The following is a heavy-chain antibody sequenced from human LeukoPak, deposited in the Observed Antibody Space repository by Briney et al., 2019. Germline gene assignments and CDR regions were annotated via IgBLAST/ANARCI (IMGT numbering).Heavy chain of an antibody. Sequence: PGGSLRLSCAASGFTVNSIYMSWGRQAPGKGLEWVSLMYSGGRAYYADSVKGRFTISRDNSKNTLYLQMNSLRAEDTAVYYCATGGGYCGSTSCYDYWGQGTLITVSS. J-gene: IGHJ4*02. CDR2: MYSGGRA. V-gene: IGHV3-66*01. CDR1: GFTVNSIY. CDR3: ATGGGYCGSTSCYDY. D-gene: IGHD2-2*01.